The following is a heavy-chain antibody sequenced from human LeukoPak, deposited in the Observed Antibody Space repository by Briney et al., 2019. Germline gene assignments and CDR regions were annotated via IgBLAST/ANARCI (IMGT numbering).Heavy chain of an antibody. Sequence: GGSLRLSXAASGFTFSSYGMHWVRQAPGKGLEWVAVIWYDGSNKYCADSVKGRFTISGDNSKNTLYLQMNSLRAEDTAVYYCAKDLLSGELGNWGQGTMVTVSS. CDR1: GFTFSSYG. V-gene: IGHV3-33*06. CDR3: AKDLLSGELGN. CDR2: IWYDGSNK. D-gene: IGHD7-27*01. J-gene: IGHJ3*01.